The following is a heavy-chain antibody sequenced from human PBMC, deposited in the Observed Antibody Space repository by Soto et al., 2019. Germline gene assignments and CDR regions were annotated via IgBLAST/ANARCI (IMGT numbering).Heavy chain of an antibody. V-gene: IGHV5-10-1*01. CDR2: IDPSDSYT. CDR1: GYSFTSYW. J-gene: IGHJ6*04. CDR3: ARLGVGATSDYYYYYGMDV. Sequence: PGESLKISCKGSGYSFTSYWISWVRQMPGKGLEWMGRIDPSDSYTNYSPSFQGHVTISADKSISTAYLQWSSLKASDTAMYYCARLGVGATSDYYYYYGMDVWGKGTMVTVSS. D-gene: IGHD1-26*01.